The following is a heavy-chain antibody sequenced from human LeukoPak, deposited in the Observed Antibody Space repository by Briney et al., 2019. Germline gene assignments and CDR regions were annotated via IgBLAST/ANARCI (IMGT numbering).Heavy chain of an antibody. CDR2: IYYSGST. V-gene: IGHV4-39*07. Sequence: RTSETLSLTCTVSGGSISSSSYYWGWIRQPPGKGLEWIGSIYYSGSTYYNPSLKSRVTISVDTSKNQFSLKLSSVTAADTAVYYCARFWRVGLSTGDAFDTWGQGTMVTVSS. J-gene: IGHJ3*02. CDR1: GGSISSSSYY. CDR3: ARFWRVGLSTGDAFDT. D-gene: IGHD1-26*01.